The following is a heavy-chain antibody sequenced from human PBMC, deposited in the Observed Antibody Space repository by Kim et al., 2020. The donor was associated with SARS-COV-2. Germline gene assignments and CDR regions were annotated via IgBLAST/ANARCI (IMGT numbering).Heavy chain of an antibody. Sequence: GGSLRLSCAASGFTFSSYSMNWVRQAPGKGLEWVSYISSSSSTIYYADSVKGRFTISRDNAKNSLYLQMNSLRDEDTAVYYCAREGGRVRFLEWLLYEVFDYWGQGTLVTVSS. D-gene: IGHD3-3*01. CDR1: GFTFSSYS. CDR2: ISSSSSTI. J-gene: IGHJ4*02. V-gene: IGHV3-48*02. CDR3: AREGGRVRFLEWLLYEVFDY.